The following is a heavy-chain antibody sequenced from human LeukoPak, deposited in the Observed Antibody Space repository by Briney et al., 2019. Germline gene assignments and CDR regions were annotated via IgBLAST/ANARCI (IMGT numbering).Heavy chain of an antibody. CDR1: GYMFTRYD. V-gene: IGHV1-8*01. CDR2: MNPHSGNT. D-gene: IGHD3-10*01. Sequence: ASVKVSCKTSGYMFTRYDINWVRQAPGQGLEWMGWMNPHSGNTGYAQEFEGRVTMTRNTSINTAYMELSSLTSDDTAVYYCARVVRGLGWFDFWGQGTLVIVSS. J-gene: IGHJ5*01. CDR3: ARVVRGLGWFDF.